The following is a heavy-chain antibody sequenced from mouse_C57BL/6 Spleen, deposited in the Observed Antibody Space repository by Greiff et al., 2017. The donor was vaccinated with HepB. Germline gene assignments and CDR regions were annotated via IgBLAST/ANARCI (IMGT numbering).Heavy chain of an antibody. J-gene: IGHJ2*01. CDR3: AREDWENYFDY. Sequence: EVQLVESGPGLAKPSQSLSLTCSVTGYSITSGYYWNWIRQFPGNKLEWMGYISYDGSNNYNPSLKNRISITRDTSKNQFFLKLNSVTTEDTATYYCAREDWENYFDYWGQGTTLTVSS. CDR1: GYSITSGYY. D-gene: IGHD4-1*01. V-gene: IGHV3-6*01. CDR2: ISYDGSN.